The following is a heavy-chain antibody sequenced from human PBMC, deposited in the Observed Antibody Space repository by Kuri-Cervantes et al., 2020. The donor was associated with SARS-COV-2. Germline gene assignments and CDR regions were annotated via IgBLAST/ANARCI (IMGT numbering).Heavy chain of an antibody. J-gene: IGHJ4*02. CDR1: GYTFTGYY. Sequence: SVTVSCKASGYTFTGYYMHWVRQAPGQGLEWMGWINPNSGGTNYAQKFQGRVTMTRDTSISTAYMELSRLRSDDTAVYYCAGGVYDYVWGSYRLMGDYWGQGTLVTVSS. CDR3: AGGVYDYVWGSYRLMGDY. V-gene: IGHV1-2*02. D-gene: IGHD3-16*02. CDR2: INPNSGGT.